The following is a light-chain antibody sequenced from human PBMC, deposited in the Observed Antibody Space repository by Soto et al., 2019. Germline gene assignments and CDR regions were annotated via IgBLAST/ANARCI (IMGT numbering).Light chain of an antibody. Sequence: EIVVTQSPATLYVSPGERATLSCRASQSVGNNFAWYQQKPGQAPGLLIFATSTRATGVPARFSGSGSGTEFTLTISSLQSEDFAVYYCQQYGDWPLTFGGGAKVEIE. CDR1: QSVGNN. CDR3: QQYGDWPLT. V-gene: IGKV3-15*01. J-gene: IGKJ4*01. CDR2: ATS.